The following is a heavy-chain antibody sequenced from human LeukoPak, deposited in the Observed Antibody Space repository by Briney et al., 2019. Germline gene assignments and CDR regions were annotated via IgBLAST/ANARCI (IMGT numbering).Heavy chain of an antibody. CDR2: IKQDGSEK. CDR1: GFTFSDYW. CDR3: GRDGTAPGLYFDL. V-gene: IGHV3-7*01. J-gene: IGHJ4*01. Sequence: GGSLRLSCGVAGFTFSDYWMNWVRQAPGEGLEGGARIKQDGSEKSYVGSVKGRFTISRDNANHPLYLQMSSLRAEDTAVYYCGRDGTAPGLYFDLWGQGTLVTVSS. D-gene: IGHD1-26*01.